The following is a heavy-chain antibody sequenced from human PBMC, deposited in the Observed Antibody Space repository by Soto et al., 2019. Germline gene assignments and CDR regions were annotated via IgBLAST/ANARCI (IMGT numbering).Heavy chain of an antibody. CDR1: GFTFSSYA. V-gene: IGHV3-23*01. D-gene: IGHD4-17*01. Sequence: EVQLLESGGGLVQPGGSLRLSCAASGFTFSSYAMSWVRQAPGKGLEWVSAISGSGGSTYYADSVKGRFTISRDNSKNTLYLQMNSLRAEDTAVYYCAKEARYGDYVRSWFDPWGQGTLVTVSS. CDR3: AKEARYGDYVRSWFDP. J-gene: IGHJ5*02. CDR2: ISGSGGST.